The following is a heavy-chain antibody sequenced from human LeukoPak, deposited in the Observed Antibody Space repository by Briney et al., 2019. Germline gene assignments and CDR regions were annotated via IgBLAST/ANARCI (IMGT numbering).Heavy chain of an antibody. Sequence: SVKVSCKASGGTFSSYAISWVRQAPGQGLEWMGGIIPIFGTANYAQKFQGRVTITADESTSTAYMELSILRSENTAVYYCARPVLSGVYYYYYMDVWGKGTTVTVSS. V-gene: IGHV1-69*01. J-gene: IGHJ6*03. CDR1: GGTFSSYA. CDR2: IIPIFGTA. D-gene: IGHD1-26*01. CDR3: ARPVLSGVYYYYYMDV.